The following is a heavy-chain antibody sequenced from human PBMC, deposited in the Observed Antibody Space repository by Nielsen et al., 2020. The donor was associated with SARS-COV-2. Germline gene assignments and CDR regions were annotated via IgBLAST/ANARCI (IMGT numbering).Heavy chain of an antibody. CDR3: ARGQGVTIFGPYTHYGMDV. Sequence: GGSLRPSCAASAFTSSSYWMSWVRQVPGKVLEWVANIQQDGSEKYYVDSVKGRFTISRDNAKNSLYLQMNSLRAEDTAVYYCARGQGVTIFGPYTHYGMDVWGQGTTVTVSS. CDR1: AFTSSSYW. V-gene: IGHV3-7*05. J-gene: IGHJ6*02. CDR2: IQQDGSEK. D-gene: IGHD3-3*01.